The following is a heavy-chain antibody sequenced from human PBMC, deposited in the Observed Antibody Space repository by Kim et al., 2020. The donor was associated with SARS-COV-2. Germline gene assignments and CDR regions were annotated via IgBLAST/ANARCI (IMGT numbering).Heavy chain of an antibody. CDR1: GGSISRYY. Sequence: SETLSLTCTVSGGSISRYYWSWIRQPPGKGLEWIGCIYYSGTTKYNPSLRSRVTISLDTSKNQFSLNLTSVTAADTAVYYCARSTGRGLVLDWLDPWGQGILVTVSS. CDR3: ARSTGRGLVLDWLDP. D-gene: IGHD3-16*01. J-gene: IGHJ5*02. V-gene: IGHV4-59*01. CDR2: IYYSGTT.